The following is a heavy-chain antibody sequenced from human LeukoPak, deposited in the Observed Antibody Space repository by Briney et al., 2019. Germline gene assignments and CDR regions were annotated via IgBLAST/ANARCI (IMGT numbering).Heavy chain of an antibody. CDR1: GGSFSDYY. CDR2: INHSGST. J-gene: IGHJ5*02. Sequence: SETLSLTCAVYGGSFSDYYWSWIRQPPGKGLEWIGEINHSGSTNYNPSLKTRVTMSVDTSKNQFSLKLSSVTAADTAVYYCARGPLTMTRGFDPWGQGTLVTVSS. CDR3: ARGPLTMTRGFDP. D-gene: IGHD4-17*01. V-gene: IGHV4-34*01.